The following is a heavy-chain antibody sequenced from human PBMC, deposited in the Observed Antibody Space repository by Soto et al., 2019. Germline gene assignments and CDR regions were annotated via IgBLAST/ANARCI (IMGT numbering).Heavy chain of an antibody. Sequence: QVQLVQSGAEEKKPGASVKVSCKVSGYTFISYSMHWARQAPGQRLEWMGWINVGNGNTKYSQKIQGRVTITIDTSASTGYMELSSLRSEDTAVYYCARERWASGSRWFDPWGQGTLVTVSS. CDR2: INVGNGNT. CDR3: ARERWASGSRWFDP. D-gene: IGHD6-19*01. CDR1: GYTFISYS. V-gene: IGHV1-3*05. J-gene: IGHJ5*02.